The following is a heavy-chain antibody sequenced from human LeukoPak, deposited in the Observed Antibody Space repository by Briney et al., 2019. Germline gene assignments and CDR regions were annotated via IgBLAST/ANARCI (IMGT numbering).Heavy chain of an antibody. V-gene: IGHV3-48*03. J-gene: IGHJ4*02. D-gene: IGHD6-13*01. CDR1: GFTFSSYE. Sequence: GGSLRLSCAASGFTFSSYEMNWVRQAPGKGLEWVSSISRSATTIYYADSVKGRFTISRDDAKNSLYLQMNSLRAEDTAVYFCARVGALSSSWLLYWGQGTLVTVSS. CDR2: ISRSATTI. CDR3: ARVGALSSSWLLY.